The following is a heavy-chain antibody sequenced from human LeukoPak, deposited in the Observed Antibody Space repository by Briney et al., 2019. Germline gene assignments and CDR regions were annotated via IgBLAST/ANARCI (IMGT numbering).Heavy chain of an antibody. CDR1: GFTFSRYW. Sequence: PGGSLRLSCAASGFTFSRYWMHWVRQAPGKGLEGVAVISYDGSNKYYADSVKGRFTISRDNSKNTLYLQMNSLRAEDTAVYYCAKDSSGGVIVNELDYWGQGTLVTVSS. CDR3: AKDSSGGVIVNELDY. V-gene: IGHV3-30*18. D-gene: IGHD3-16*02. CDR2: ISYDGSNK. J-gene: IGHJ4*02.